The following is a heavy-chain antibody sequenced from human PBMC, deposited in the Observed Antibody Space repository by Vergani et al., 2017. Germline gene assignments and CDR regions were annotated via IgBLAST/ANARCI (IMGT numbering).Heavy chain of an antibody. D-gene: IGHD1-26*01. CDR2: IYPDDSDT. CDR3: ARQFSLSWSSHDGIDV. CDR1: GYSFTSYW. J-gene: IGHJ6*02. V-gene: IGHV5-51*01. Sequence: EVQLVQSGAEVKKPGESLKISCKGSGYSFTSYWIGWVRQMPEKGLEWMGIIYPDDSDTRYSPSFQGQVTISADKSISTAYLQWSSLKASDTAIYYCARQFSLSWSSHDGIDVWGQGTTVTVSS.